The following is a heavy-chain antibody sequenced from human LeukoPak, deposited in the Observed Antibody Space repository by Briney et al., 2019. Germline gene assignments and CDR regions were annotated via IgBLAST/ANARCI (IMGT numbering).Heavy chain of an antibody. V-gene: IGHV1-2*02. CDR2: INPNSGGT. CDR3: AREDIVVVPAGLYYYYGMDV. CDR1: GYTFTGYY. J-gene: IGHJ6*02. D-gene: IGHD2-2*01. Sequence: ASVKVSCKASGYTFTGYYMHWVRQAPGQGLEWMGWINPNSGGTNYAQKFQGRVTMTRDTSIGTAYMELSRLRSDDTAVYYCAREDIVVVPAGLYYYYGMDVWGQGTTVTVSS.